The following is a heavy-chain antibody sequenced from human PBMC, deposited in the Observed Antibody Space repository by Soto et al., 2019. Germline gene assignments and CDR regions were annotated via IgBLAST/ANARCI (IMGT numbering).Heavy chain of an antibody. CDR1: GGSFSGYY. CDR3: ARDYYDSSGRPTIVY. Sequence: QVQLQQWGAGLLKPSETLSLTCAVYGGSFSGYYWSWIRQPPGKGLEWIGEINHSGSTNYNPSLKSRVTISVDTSKNQFSLKLSSVTAADTAVYYCARDYYDSSGRPTIVYWGQGTLVTVSS. CDR2: INHSGST. V-gene: IGHV4-34*01. J-gene: IGHJ4*02. D-gene: IGHD3-22*01.